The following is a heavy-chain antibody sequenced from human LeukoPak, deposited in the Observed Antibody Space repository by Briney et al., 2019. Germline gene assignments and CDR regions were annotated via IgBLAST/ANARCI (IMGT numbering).Heavy chain of an antibody. J-gene: IGHJ4*02. CDR2: INHSGST. Sequence: SETLSLTCAVYGGSFSGYYWSWIRQPPGKGLEWIGEINHSGSTNYNPSLKSRVTISVDTSKNQLSLKLSSVTAADTAVYYCARFYPRTSYSNFDYWGQGTLVTVSS. CDR1: GGSFSGYY. V-gene: IGHV4-34*01. D-gene: IGHD2-21*01. CDR3: ARFYPRTSYSNFDY.